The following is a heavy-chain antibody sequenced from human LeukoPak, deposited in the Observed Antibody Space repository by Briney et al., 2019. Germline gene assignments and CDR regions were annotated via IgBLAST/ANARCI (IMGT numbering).Heavy chain of an antibody. CDR1: GGSFSGYY. Sequence: PSETLSLTCAVYGGSFSGYYWSWIRQPPGKGLEWIGEINHSGSTNYNPSLKSRVTISVDTSKNQFSLKLSSVTAADTAVYYCRLEMTTTTPNNFDFWGQGTLVTVSS. CDR2: INHSGST. V-gene: IGHV4-34*01. J-gene: IGHJ4*02. CDR3: RLEMTTTTPNNFDF. D-gene: IGHD5-24*01.